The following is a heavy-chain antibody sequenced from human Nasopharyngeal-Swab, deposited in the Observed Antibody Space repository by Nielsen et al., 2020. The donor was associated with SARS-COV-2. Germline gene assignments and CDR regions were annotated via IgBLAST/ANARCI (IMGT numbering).Heavy chain of an antibody. V-gene: IGHV4-31*03. CDR3: ARGWRSSGWYTNWYFDL. Sequence: SETLSLTCSVSGGSINSGGYYWSWIRQHPGKGLEWIGYIYYSGSTYYNPSLKSRVTISVDTSKNQFSLKLSSVTAADTAVYYCARGWRSSGWYTNWYFDLWGRGTLVTVSS. D-gene: IGHD6-19*01. CDR1: GGSINSGGYY. CDR2: IYYSGST. J-gene: IGHJ2*01.